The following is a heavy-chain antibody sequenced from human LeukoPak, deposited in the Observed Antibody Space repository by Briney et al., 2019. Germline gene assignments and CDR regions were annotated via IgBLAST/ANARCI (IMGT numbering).Heavy chain of an antibody. J-gene: IGHJ4*02. Sequence: GGSLSLSCSASGFTFTGYAMHWVRQAPGKGLEHVSGINGDGGRAYYVDSVRDKFTISRDNSKNTLYLEMSSLRTEDTAVYYCVKVVDYWSSGSYLGYFDYWGQGILVTVSS. CDR2: INGDGGRA. V-gene: IGHV3-64D*06. CDR1: GFTFTGYA. CDR3: VKVVDYWSSGSYLGYFDY. D-gene: IGHD3-10*01.